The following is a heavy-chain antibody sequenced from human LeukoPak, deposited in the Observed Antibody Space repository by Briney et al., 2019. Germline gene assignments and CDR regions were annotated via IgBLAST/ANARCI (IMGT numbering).Heavy chain of an antibody. CDR3: ASIAAAGKFDY. J-gene: IGHJ4*02. CDR2: INHSGST. V-gene: IGHV4-34*01. CDR1: GGSISGYY. Sequence: SETLSLTCTVSGGSISGYYWSWIRQPPGKGLEWIGEINHSGSTNYNPSLKGRVTISVDTSKNQFSLKLSSVTAADTAAYYCASIAAAGKFDYWGQGTLVTVSS. D-gene: IGHD6-13*01.